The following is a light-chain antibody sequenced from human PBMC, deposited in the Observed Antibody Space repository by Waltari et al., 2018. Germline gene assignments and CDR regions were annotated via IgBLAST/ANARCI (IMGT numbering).Light chain of an antibody. CDR3: QQYYTTPIT. CDR2: WAS. J-gene: IGKJ5*01. V-gene: IGKV4-1*01. CDR1: QSVLYSSNNDNY. Sequence: DIVMTQSPDSLAVSLCEWATIYCKSSQSVLYSSNNDNYLAWYQQKPGQPPKLLIYWASTRESGVPDRFSGSGSGTDFTLTISSLQAEDVAVYYCQQYYTTPITFAQGTRLEIK.